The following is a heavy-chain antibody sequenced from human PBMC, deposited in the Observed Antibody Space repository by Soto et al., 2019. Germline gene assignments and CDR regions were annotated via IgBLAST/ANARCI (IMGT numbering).Heavy chain of an antibody. CDR3: ARQYYDILTGLYCFDY. J-gene: IGHJ4*02. D-gene: IGHD3-9*01. Sequence: QLQLQESGPGLVKPSETLSLTCTVSGGSISSSSYYWGWIRQPPGKGLEWIGSIYYSGSTYYNPSPKRRVTISVATSKNQVALKLSSVTAADTAVYYCARQYYDILTGLYCFDYWGQGTLVTVSS. V-gene: IGHV4-39*01. CDR2: IYYSGST. CDR1: GGSISSSSYY.